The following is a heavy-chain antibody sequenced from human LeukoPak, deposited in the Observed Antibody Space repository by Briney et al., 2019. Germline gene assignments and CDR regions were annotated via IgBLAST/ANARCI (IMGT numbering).Heavy chain of an antibody. V-gene: IGHV4-59*08. J-gene: IGHJ4*02. CDR2: IYYSGST. CDR1: GGSISSYY. CDR3: ARARQNDFWSGYLGNGGQYYFDY. D-gene: IGHD3-3*01. Sequence: SETLSLTCTVSGGSISSYYWSWIRQPPGKGLEWIGYIYYSGSTNYNPSLKSRVTISVDTSKNQFSLKLSSVTAADTAVYYCARARQNDFWSGYLGNGGQYYFDYWGQGTLVTVSS.